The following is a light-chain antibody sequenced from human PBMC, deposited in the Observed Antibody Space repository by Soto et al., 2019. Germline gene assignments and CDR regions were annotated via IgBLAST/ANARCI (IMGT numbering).Light chain of an antibody. V-gene: IGKV3-15*01. CDR2: GAS. CDR1: QSVSSN. Sequence: EIVMTQSPATLSVSPGARAPLSCRASQSVSSNLAWYQQKPGQTPRLLIYGASTRATGVPARFSGSGSGTEFTLTINSLQSEDSAVYYCQRYNNWPLTFGGGTKVDI. CDR3: QRYNNWPLT. J-gene: IGKJ4*01.